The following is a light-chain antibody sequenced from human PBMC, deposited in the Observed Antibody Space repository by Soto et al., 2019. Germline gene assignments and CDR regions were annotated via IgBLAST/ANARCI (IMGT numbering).Light chain of an antibody. CDR3: QQYGSSPTT. Sequence: EIVLTQSPGTLSLSPGERATLSCRATESVSSRYLAWYQQKPGQAPRLLIYGASSRATGIPARFGGMGSGTQFTLTITSLQSEDFAVYYCQQYGSSPTTFGQVTKVDIK. V-gene: IGKV3-20*01. CDR2: GAS. J-gene: IGKJ1*01. CDR1: ESVSSRY.